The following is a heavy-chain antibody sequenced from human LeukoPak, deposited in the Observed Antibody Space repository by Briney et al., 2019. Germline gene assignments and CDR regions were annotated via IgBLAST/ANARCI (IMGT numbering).Heavy chain of an antibody. Sequence: GTSLRLSCAASGFTFRNYGILWVRQAPGKGLEWVAIIWYDGSNKYYADSVKGRFTISRDNSKNTLYLQMNSLRAEDTALYYCARGNYQLSNGMDVWGQGTTVTVSS. CDR1: GFTFRNYG. J-gene: IGHJ6*02. CDR3: ARGNYQLSNGMDV. D-gene: IGHD1-7*01. V-gene: IGHV3-33*01. CDR2: IWYDGSNK.